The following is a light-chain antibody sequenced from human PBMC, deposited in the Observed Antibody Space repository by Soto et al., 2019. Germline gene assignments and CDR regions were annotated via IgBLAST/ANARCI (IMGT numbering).Light chain of an antibody. J-gene: IGKJ1*01. CDR2: GTS. V-gene: IGKV3-20*01. Sequence: EILMTQSPATLSVSRGERATLSCRASQSVSSNLAWYQQKPGQAPRLLIYGTSNRATGIPDRFSGSGSGTDFTLTISRLEPEDFAVYYCQQYVTSPWAFGHGTKVDIK. CDR1: QSVSSN. CDR3: QQYVTSPWA.